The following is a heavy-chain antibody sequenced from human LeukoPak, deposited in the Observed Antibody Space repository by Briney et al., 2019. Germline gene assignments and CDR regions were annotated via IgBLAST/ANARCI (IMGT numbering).Heavy chain of an antibody. J-gene: IGHJ4*02. CDR2: IYHSGST. V-gene: IGHV4-38-2*01. Sequence: SETLSLTCALSGYSISSGYYWGWIRQPPGKGLEWIGSIYHSGSTYYNPSLKSRVTITVDTSKNQFSLKLSSVTAADTAVYYCARLSEYSYGYVGLWGQGTLVTVSS. CDR3: ARLSEYSYGYVGL. D-gene: IGHD5-18*01. CDR1: GYSISSGYY.